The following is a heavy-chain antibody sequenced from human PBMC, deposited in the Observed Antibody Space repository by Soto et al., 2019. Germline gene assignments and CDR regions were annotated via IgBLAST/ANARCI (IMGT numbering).Heavy chain of an antibody. CDR2: IGTSGTPT. J-gene: IGHJ6*04. CDR3: TRILGSSRRDALDI. D-gene: IGHD7-27*01. Sequence: DVQLLESGGDLVQPGGSLRLSCIASGFTFRSYAMAWVRQAPGEDLEWVSAIGTSGTPTLYADSVKSRFSISRDDSRNTVSLQMNSLGVEDTATYYCTRILGSSRRDALDIWGKGTTVPVSS. CDR1: GFTFRSYA. V-gene: IGHV3-23*01.